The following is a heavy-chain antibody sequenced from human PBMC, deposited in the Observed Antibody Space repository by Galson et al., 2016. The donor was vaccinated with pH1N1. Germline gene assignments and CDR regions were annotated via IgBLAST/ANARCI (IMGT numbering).Heavy chain of an antibody. CDR2: TYYRARWYN. CDR3: ARWDHSASYIDV. Sequence: CAISGDSVSSHTSAWTWLRQSPSRGLEWLGRTYYRARWYNNYGVSVAGRISITPDTAKNQFSRQLKSVNPEDTAVYFCARWDHSASYIDVWGQRTLVTVSS. V-gene: IGHV6-1*01. CDR1: GDSVSSHTSA. D-gene: IGHD3-10*01. J-gene: IGHJ4*02.